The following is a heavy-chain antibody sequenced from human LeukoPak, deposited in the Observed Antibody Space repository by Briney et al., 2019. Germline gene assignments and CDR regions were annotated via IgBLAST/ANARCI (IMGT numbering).Heavy chain of an antibody. Sequence: GGSLRLSCAASGFTFSSYAMSWVRQAPGKGLEWVSAISGSGGSTYYADSVKGRFTISRDNSKNTLYLQMNSRRAEDKAVYYCAKEGPGIAVTPTNWFDPWGQGTLVTVSS. CDR1: GFTFSSYA. CDR2: ISGSGGST. J-gene: IGHJ5*02. V-gene: IGHV3-23*01. CDR3: AKEGPGIAVTPTNWFDP. D-gene: IGHD6-19*01.